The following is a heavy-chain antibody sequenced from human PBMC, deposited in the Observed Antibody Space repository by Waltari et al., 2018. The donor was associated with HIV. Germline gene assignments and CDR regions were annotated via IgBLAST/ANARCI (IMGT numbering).Heavy chain of an antibody. V-gene: IGHV3-53*01. Sequence: EVQLVESGGGLIQSGGSLILPCAASGLTVRSHYMSWVRTAPGKGLEWVSVIYSGGSTYDSDSVTGRFTICRNNSRNTLNIQMKRQRAGDTAVYYGACEAGYSYAYYDYYGMDFCGHGTTVTVAS. CDR3: ACEAGYSYAYYDYYGMDF. J-gene: IGHJ6*02. D-gene: IGHD5-18*01. CDR2: IYSGGST. CDR1: GLTVRSHY.